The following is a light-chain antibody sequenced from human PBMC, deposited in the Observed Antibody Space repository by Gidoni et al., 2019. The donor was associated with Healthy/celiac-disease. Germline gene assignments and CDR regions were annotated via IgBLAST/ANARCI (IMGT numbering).Light chain of an antibody. CDR1: QSVSSY. J-gene: IGKJ4*01. Sequence: EIVLTHSTATLSLSPGERATLYCRASQSVSSYLAWYKQKPGQAPRLLIYDASNRATGIPARFIGSGSGTDFTLTISSLEPEDFAVYYCQQRSNWPPALTFGGGTKVEIK. V-gene: IGKV3-11*01. CDR2: DAS. CDR3: QQRSNWPPALT.